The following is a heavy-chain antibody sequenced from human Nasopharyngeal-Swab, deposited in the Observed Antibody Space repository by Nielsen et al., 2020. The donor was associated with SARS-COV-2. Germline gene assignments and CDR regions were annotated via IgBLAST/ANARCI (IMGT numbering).Heavy chain of an antibody. V-gene: IGHV4-59*01. CDR3: ARGYHDKSVYYYDWYFDL. D-gene: IGHD3-22*01. Sequence: WIRQPPGKGLEWIGNIHHSGSTNYNPSLKGRVTISVDTSKNQFSLKLTSVTAADTAIYYCARGYHDKSVYYYDWYFDLWGRGTLVTVSS. CDR2: IHHSGST. J-gene: IGHJ2*01.